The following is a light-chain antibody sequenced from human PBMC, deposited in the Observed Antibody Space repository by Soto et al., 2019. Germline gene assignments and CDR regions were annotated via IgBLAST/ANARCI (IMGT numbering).Light chain of an antibody. V-gene: IGKV3-15*01. J-gene: IGKJ1*01. Sequence: EIVMTQSPATLSFSPWEIATLSCRASQSVSSNLAWYQQKPGQAPRLLIYGASTRATGIPARFSGSGSGTEFTLTISSLQSEDFAVYYCQQYNNWPSWTFGQGTKVDIK. CDR2: GAS. CDR1: QSVSSN. CDR3: QQYNNWPSWT.